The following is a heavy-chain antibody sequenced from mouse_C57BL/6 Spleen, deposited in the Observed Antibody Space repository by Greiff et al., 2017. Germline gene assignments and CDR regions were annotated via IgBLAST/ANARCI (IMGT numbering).Heavy chain of an antibody. J-gene: IGHJ3*01. CDR3: ASSSGYVGFAY. CDR2: IDPNSGGT. D-gene: IGHD3-2*02. CDR1: GYTFTSYW. V-gene: IGHV1-72*01. Sequence: QVQLKESGAELVKPGASVKLSCKASGYTFTSYWMHWVKQRPGRGLEWIGRIDPNSGGTKYNEKFKSKATLTVDKPSSTAYMPLSSLTSEDSAVYYCASSSGYVGFAYWGQGTLVTVSA.